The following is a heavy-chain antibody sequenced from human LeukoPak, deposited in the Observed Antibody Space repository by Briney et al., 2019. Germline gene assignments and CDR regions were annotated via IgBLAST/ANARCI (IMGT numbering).Heavy chain of an antibody. CDR2: ISYDGSNK. D-gene: IGHD6-13*01. CDR3: ARDSASGTGSFDY. J-gene: IGHJ4*02. Sequence: GRSLRLSCAASGFTFSDYTMHWVRQAPGKGLEWVAVISYDGSNKYYADSVKGRFTISRGNTKNTLYLQMNSLRAEDTAVYYCARDSASGTGSFDYWGQGNLVIVSS. CDR1: GFTFSDYT. V-gene: IGHV3-30-3*01.